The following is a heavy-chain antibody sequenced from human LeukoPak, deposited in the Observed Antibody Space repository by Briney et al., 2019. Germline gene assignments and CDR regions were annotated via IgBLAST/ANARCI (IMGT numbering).Heavy chain of an antibody. Sequence: GASVKVSCKASGGTFSSYAISWVRQAPGQGLEWMGGIIPIFGTANYAQKFQGRVTITADESTSTAYMELSSLRSEDTAVYYCAKGHLEYYYDSSGSWGQGTLVTVSS. V-gene: IGHV1-69*13. D-gene: IGHD3-22*01. CDR2: IIPIFGTA. CDR1: GGTFSSYA. CDR3: AKGHLEYYYDSSGS. J-gene: IGHJ5*02.